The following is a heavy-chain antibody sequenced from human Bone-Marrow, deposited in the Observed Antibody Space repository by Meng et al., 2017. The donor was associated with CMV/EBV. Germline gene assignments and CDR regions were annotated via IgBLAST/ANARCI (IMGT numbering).Heavy chain of an antibody. CDR2: IYHSGST. J-gene: IGHJ5*02. CDR3: ARTGQRIYYDFWSGYVRDWFDP. Sequence: GSLRLSCTVSGYSISSGYYWGWIRQPPGKGLEWIGSIYHSGSTYYNPSLKSRVTISVDTSKNQFSLKLSSVTAADTAVYYCARTGQRIYYDFWSGYVRDWFDPWGQGTLVTVSS. D-gene: IGHD3-3*01. CDR1: GYSISSGYY. V-gene: IGHV4-38-2*02.